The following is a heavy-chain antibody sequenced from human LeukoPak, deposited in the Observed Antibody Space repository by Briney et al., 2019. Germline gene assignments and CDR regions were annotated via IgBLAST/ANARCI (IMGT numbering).Heavy chain of an antibody. D-gene: IGHD2-15*01. Sequence: GGSLRLSCAGSRFTVSSNYMSWVRQAPGKGLEWVSVIYSGGRTDYADSVKGRFTISRGSSKNTLYLQMNSLTAEDTAVYYCAKQLVVVVAAKGWYYFDYWGQGTLVTVSS. CDR3: AKQLVVVVAAKGWYYFDY. CDR1: RFTVSSNY. V-gene: IGHV3-66*04. CDR2: IYSGGRT. J-gene: IGHJ4*02.